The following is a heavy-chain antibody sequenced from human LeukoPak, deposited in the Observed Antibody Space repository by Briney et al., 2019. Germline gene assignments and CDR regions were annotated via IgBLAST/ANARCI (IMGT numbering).Heavy chain of an antibody. Sequence: GGSLRLSCAASGFTFSSYSMNWVRQAPGKGLEWVSSISRSSSYIYYADSVKGRFIISRDNAKNSLYLQMNSLRAEDTAVYYCARTRRAVAGIFDPWGQGTLVTVSS. D-gene: IGHD6-19*01. V-gene: IGHV3-21*01. CDR3: ARTRRAVAGIFDP. J-gene: IGHJ5*02. CDR2: ISRSSSYI. CDR1: GFTFSSYS.